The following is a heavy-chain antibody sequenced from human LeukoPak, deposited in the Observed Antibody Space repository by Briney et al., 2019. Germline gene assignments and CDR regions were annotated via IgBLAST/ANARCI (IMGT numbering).Heavy chain of an antibody. D-gene: IGHD1-26*01. J-gene: IGHJ4*02. CDR2: IKGKAHGGTI. Sequence: GGSLRLSCAASGFTFINAWMAWVRQAPGKGLEWVGRIKGKAHGGTIAYAAPVKGRFTISRDDSKNTLDLQMNSLKTEVTAVYYCTPDGVGVEGATYDNWGQGTLVSVSS. CDR3: TPDGVGVEGATYDN. V-gene: IGHV3-15*01. CDR1: GFTFINAW.